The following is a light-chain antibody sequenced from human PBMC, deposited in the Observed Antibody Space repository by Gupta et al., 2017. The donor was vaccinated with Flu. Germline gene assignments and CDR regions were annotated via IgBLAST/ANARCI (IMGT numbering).Light chain of an antibody. V-gene: IGKV3-20*01. J-gene: IGKJ1*01. CDR1: QSVSRSY. Sequence: EIVLTQSPGTLSLSPGERATLSCRASQSVSRSYLAWYQQKPGQAPRLLIYGASSRATGIPDRFSGSGSGTDFTLTISRLEPEDFAVYYCQQSGSSPPGTFGQGTKVEIK. CDR2: GAS. CDR3: QQSGSSPPGT.